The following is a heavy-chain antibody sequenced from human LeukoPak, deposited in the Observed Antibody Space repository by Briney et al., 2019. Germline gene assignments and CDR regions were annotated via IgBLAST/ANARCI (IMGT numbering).Heavy chain of an antibody. J-gene: IGHJ4*02. Sequence: ASVKVSCTASGGTFSSYAISWVRQAPGQGLEWMGRINPNSGGTKYAQKFQGRVTMTTDTSINTAYLELSRLRSDDTAVYYCARGYSSSWLDYWGQGTLVTVSS. D-gene: IGHD6-13*01. CDR1: GGTFSSYA. V-gene: IGHV1-2*06. CDR3: ARGYSSSWLDY. CDR2: INPNSGGT.